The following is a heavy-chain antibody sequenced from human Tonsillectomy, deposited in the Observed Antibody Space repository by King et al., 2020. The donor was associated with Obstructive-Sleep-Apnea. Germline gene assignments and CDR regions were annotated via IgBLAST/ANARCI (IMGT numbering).Heavy chain of an antibody. J-gene: IGHJ5*02. CDR2: INHSGST. CDR1: GGSFSDYF. V-gene: IGHV4-34*01. CDR3: ARGSGAAAVNWFDP. Sequence: QVQLQQWGAGLLKPSETLSLTCAVFGGSFSDYFWSWIRQPPGKGLEWIGEINHSGSTNYNPSLKSRVTISVDTSKNQFSLKLNSVTAADTAVYYCARGSGAAAVNWFDPWGQGALVTVSS. D-gene: IGHD6-13*01.